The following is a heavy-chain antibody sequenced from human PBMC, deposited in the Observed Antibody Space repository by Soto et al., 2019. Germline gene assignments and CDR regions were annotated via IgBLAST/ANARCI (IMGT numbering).Heavy chain of an antibody. D-gene: IGHD3-10*01. Sequence: ASVKVSCKASGYTFTSYYMHWVRQAPGQGLEWMGIINPSGGSTSYAQKFQGRVTMTRDTSTSTVYMELSSLRSEDTAVYYCARDHLWFGELVNWFDPWGQGTLVTVSS. CDR1: GYTFTSYY. CDR2: INPSGGST. J-gene: IGHJ5*02. CDR3: ARDHLWFGELVNWFDP. V-gene: IGHV1-46*01.